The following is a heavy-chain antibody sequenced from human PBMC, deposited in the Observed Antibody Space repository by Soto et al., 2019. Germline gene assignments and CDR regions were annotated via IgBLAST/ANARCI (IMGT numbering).Heavy chain of an antibody. J-gene: IGHJ5*02. D-gene: IGHD6-13*01. CDR2: FDPEDGET. CDR1: GYTLTELS. CDR3: ATLQFIAAARWFDP. V-gene: IGHV1-24*01. Sequence: ASVKVSCKVSGYTLTELSMHWVRQAPGKGLEWMGGFDPEDGETIYAQKFQGRVTMTEDTSTDTAYMELSSLRSEDTAVYYCATLQFIAAARWFDPWGQGTLVTVSS.